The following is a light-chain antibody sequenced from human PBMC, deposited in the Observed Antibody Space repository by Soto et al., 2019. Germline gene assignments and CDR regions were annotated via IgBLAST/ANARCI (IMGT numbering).Light chain of an antibody. CDR3: QQRTRWPPT. CDR1: QGVSNH. Sequence: EIMLTQSPATLSLSPGERATLSCKASQGVSNHLVWYQQKSGQAPRLLIYDASNRATDIPARFSGSGSGTDFTLTISSLEPEDFAVYYCQQRTRWPPTFGQGTRLDI. J-gene: IGKJ5*01. CDR2: DAS. V-gene: IGKV3-11*01.